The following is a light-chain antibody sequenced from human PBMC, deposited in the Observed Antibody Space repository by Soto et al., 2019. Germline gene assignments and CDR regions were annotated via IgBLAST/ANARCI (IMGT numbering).Light chain of an antibody. Sequence: QSVLTQPPSVSGAPGQRVTISCTGSTSNIRASYGVHWYQHLPGTAPKLLIYGYSIRPSGVPDRFSGSKSGTSASLAITGLQPEDEADYYCQSYDSSLTCVVFGGGTKVTVL. CDR1: TSNIRASYG. CDR3: QSYDSSLTCVV. J-gene: IGLJ2*01. V-gene: IGLV1-40*01. CDR2: GYS.